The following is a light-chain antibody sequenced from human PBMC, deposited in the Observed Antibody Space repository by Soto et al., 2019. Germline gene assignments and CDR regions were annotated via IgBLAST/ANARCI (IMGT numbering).Light chain of an antibody. Sequence: DIQMTQSPSSLSASVGDRVTITCRASQDISNSLAWYQQQPGKVPKVRIYATSILQSGVPARFSGSGSGTDFTLTISSLQPEDVATYYYQNYNSAPLTFGGGTKVEI. CDR2: ATS. CDR3: QNYNSAPLT. J-gene: IGKJ4*01. V-gene: IGKV1-27*01. CDR1: QDISNS.